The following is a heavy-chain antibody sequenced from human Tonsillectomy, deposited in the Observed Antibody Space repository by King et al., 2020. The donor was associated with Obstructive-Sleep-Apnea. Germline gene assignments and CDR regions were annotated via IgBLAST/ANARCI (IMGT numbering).Heavy chain of an antibody. CDR1: NGSISDSY. CDR2: VSHTGNT. J-gene: IGHJ5*02. Sequence: VQLQESGPGLLKPLETLSLICTVSNGSISDSYWSWIRQTPGRGLEWIAYVSHTGNTHYNPSLRSRTTLSVDMSRNQFSLNLNSVTTSDTAVYYCVRRSTNGRGNWFDPWGQGTLVTVSS. CDR3: VRRSTNGRGNWFDP. D-gene: IGHD6-13*01. V-gene: IGHV4-59*01.